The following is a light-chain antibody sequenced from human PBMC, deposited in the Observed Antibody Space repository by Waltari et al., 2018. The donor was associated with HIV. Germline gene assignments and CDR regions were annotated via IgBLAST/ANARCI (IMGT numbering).Light chain of an antibody. Sequence: QSALTQPPCASGSLGQSGTIPCTGSSSDIGAYDYVYWFQQHPHSAPKLLLYEVTRRPSTVSDRFSGSRSGYTAFLTVAGLQPDDEATYFCSSYGDSLRVLFGGGTNVTVL. CDR2: EVT. V-gene: IGLV2-8*01. CDR3: SSYGDSLRVL. CDR1: SSDIGAYDY. J-gene: IGLJ2*01.